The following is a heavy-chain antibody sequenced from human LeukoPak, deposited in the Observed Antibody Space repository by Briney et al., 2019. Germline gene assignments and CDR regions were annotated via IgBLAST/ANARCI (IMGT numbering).Heavy chain of an antibody. J-gene: IGHJ4*02. CDR2: ISSSSSTI. Sequence: GGSLRLSCAASGFTSSTYSMNWVRQAPGKGLEWVSYISSSSSTIYYADSVKGRFTISRDNAKNSLYLQMNSLRAEDTAVYYCARGSTYYDSSGQVPFDYWGQGTLVTVSS. V-gene: IGHV3-48*01. CDR3: ARGSTYYDSSGQVPFDY. CDR1: GFTSSTYS. D-gene: IGHD3-22*01.